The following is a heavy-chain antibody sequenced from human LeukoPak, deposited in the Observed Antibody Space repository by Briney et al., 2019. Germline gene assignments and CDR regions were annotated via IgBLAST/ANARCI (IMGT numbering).Heavy chain of an antibody. D-gene: IGHD3-3*01. CDR2: NRYDGTIK. CDR1: GFTFNNFG. J-gene: IGHJ4*02. Sequence: GGSLRLSCAVYGFTFNNFGMQWVRQAPGKGLEWVAFNRYDGTIKNYAPSVRGRFTSARDDSKNTLYMQMNSLRVEDTAVYYCAKDKDEFWSGLHHFDYWGQGTLLTVSS. CDR3: AKDKDEFWSGLHHFDY. V-gene: IGHV3-30*02.